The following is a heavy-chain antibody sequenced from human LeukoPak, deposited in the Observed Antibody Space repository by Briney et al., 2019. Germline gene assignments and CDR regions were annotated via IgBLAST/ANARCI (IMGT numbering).Heavy chain of an antibody. J-gene: IGHJ4*02. Sequence: SETLSLTCTVSGGSISSYYWSWIRQPPGKGLEWIGYIYYSGSTNYNPSLKSRVTISVDTSKNQFSLKLSSVTAADTAVYYCARVWGDGYKVVDYWGQGTLVTVSS. CDR2: IYYSGST. V-gene: IGHV4-59*01. D-gene: IGHD5-24*01. CDR3: ARVWGDGYKVVDY. CDR1: GGSISSYY.